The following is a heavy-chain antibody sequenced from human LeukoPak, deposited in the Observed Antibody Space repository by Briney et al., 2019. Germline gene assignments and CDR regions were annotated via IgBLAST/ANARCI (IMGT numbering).Heavy chain of an antibody. CDR2: IYYSGST. D-gene: IGHD3-10*01. CDR3: ARGGRYDGSGGEDLDY. J-gene: IGHJ4*02. V-gene: IGHV4-31*03. CDR1: GGSISSGGYY. Sequence: SETLSLTCTVSGGSISSGGYYWSWIRQHPGKGLEWIGYIYYSGSTYYNPSLKSRVTISVDTSKNQFSLKLSSVTAADTAVYFCARGGRYDGSGGEDLDYWGQGTLVTVSS.